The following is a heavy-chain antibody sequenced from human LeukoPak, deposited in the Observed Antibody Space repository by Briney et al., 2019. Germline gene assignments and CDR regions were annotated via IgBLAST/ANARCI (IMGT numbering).Heavy chain of an antibody. D-gene: IGHD3-22*01. CDR3: ARVVQSTDSSGFYLPEYFQH. CDR2: INHSGST. CDR1: GGSFSGYY. V-gene: IGHV4-34*01. J-gene: IGHJ1*01. Sequence: SETLSLTCAVYGGSFSGYYWSWIRQPPGKGLEWIGEINHSGSTNYNPSLKSRVTISVDTSKNQFSLKLRSVTAADTAVYYCARVVQSTDSSGFYLPEYFQHWGQGTLVTVSS.